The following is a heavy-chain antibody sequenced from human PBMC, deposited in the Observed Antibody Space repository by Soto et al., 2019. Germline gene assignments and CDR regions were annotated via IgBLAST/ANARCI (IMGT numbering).Heavy chain of an antibody. CDR3: ARQDGFGLDYFAH. CDR2: IYPGDPDT. CDR1: GYSFAGYW. J-gene: IGHJ4*02. D-gene: IGHD3-10*01. Sequence: GESLEIPCTGPGYSFAGYWIALVRQMPGKGLELMGIIYPGDPDTRYSPSFQGQVTISADKSISTAYLQWSSLKALDTAMYYCARQDGFGLDYFAHWAQGTLVTVSS. V-gene: IGHV5-51*01.